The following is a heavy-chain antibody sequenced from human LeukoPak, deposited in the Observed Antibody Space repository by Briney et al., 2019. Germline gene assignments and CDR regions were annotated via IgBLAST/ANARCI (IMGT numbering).Heavy chain of an antibody. Sequence: ETLSLTCTVSGGSINNFYWSWIRQSPGKGLEWIGYVHSSGRTDYNPSLRSRVSMSADTSKSQLSLRLTSVTAADTAVYFCARHDEECPGEYCFLLSFDYWGPGSLVTVSS. D-gene: IGHD2-8*02. CDR2: VHSSGRT. V-gene: IGHV4-59*08. CDR3: ARHDEECPGEYCFLLSFDY. J-gene: IGHJ4*01. CDR1: GGSINNFY.